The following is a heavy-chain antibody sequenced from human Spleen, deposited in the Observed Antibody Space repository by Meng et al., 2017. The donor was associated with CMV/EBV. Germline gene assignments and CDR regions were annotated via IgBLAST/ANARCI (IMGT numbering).Heavy chain of an antibody. J-gene: IGHJ5*02. CDR1: GXXVSSNSAA. V-gene: IGHV6-1*01. D-gene: IGHD6-25*01. Sequence: QVQLQQSGPGLVKPSXTLPLTCXXSGXXVSSNSAAWNWIRQSPSRGLEWLGRTYYRSKWYNDYAVSVKSRITINPDTSKNQFSLQLNSVTPEDTAVYYCAREGIASEQAGWFDPWGQGTLVTVSS. CDR3: AREGIASEQAGWFDP. CDR2: TYYRSKWYN.